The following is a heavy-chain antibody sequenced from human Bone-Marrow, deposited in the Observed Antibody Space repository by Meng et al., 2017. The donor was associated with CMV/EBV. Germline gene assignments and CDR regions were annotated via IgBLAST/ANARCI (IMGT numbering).Heavy chain of an antibody. CDR1: GYTFTSYD. Sequence: ASVKVSCKASGYTFTSYDINWVRQATGQGLEWMGWMNPNSGNTGYAQKFQGRVTMTRNTSKSTAYMELRSLRSDDTAVYYCARTQYYDFWSGYLGEDYWGQGTLVTVSS. CDR3: ARTQYYDFWSGYLGEDY. J-gene: IGHJ4*02. CDR2: MNPNSGNT. V-gene: IGHV1-8*01. D-gene: IGHD3-3*01.